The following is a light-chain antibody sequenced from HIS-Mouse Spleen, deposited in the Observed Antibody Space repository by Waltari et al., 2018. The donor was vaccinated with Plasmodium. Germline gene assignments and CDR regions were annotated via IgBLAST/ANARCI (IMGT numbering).Light chain of an antibody. V-gene: IGLV3-1*01. Sequence: SYELTQPPSVSVSPGQTASIPCSGDKLGDKYACWYQQKSGQSPVLVIYQDSKRPSGIPERFSGSNSGNTATLTISGTQAMDEADYYCQAWDSRTVVFGGGTKLTVL. CDR2: QDS. CDR1: KLGDKY. CDR3: QAWDSRTVV. J-gene: IGLJ2*01.